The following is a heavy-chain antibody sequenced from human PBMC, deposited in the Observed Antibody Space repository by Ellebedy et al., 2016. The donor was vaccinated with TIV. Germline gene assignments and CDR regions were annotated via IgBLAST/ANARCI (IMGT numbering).Heavy chain of an antibody. CDR1: GGSFSDYY. J-gene: IGHJ4*02. CDR3: ARGYGDYADY. CDR2: ISHSGST. D-gene: IGHD4-17*01. Sequence: SETLSLXXAVYGGSFSDYYWSWIRQPPGKGLEWIGEISHSGSTNYNPSLKSRLTISIDTSKNQFSLKLSSVTAADTAVYYCARGYGDYADYWGQGTLVTVSS. V-gene: IGHV4-34*01.